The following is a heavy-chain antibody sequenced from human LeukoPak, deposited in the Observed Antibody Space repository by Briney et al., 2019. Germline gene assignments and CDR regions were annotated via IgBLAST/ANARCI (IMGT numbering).Heavy chain of an antibody. Sequence: GGSLRVSCAASGFTVSSNYMTWVRQAPGKGLEWVSVIYSGGGTYYADSVKGRFTIFRDSYKNTLYLQMNSLRPEDTAVYYCARGGSAWYGGIDYWGQGTLVTVSS. V-gene: IGHV3-53*05. D-gene: IGHD6-19*01. CDR3: ARGGSAWYGGIDY. CDR2: IYSGGGT. J-gene: IGHJ4*02. CDR1: GFTVSSNY.